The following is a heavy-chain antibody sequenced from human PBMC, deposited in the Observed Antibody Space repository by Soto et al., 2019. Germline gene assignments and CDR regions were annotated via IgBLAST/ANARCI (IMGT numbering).Heavy chain of an antibody. V-gene: IGHV1-69*02. CDR2: IIPILGIA. Sequence: GASLKVSCKASGGTFSSYTISWVRQAPGQGLEWMGRIIPILGIANYAQKFQGRVTITADKSTSTAYMELSSLRSEDTAVYYCARSTDGYAGRFDYWGQGTLVNVSS. CDR3: ARSTDGYAGRFDY. J-gene: IGHJ4*02. CDR1: GGTFSSYT. D-gene: IGHD5-12*01.